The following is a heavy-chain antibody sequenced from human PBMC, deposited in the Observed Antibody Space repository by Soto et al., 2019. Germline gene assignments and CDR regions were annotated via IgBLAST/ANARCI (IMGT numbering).Heavy chain of an antibody. CDR3: AKAVTETTTGRDV. CDR1: GFTFSTYD. CDR2: ISFTGTDK. D-gene: IGHD1-7*01. V-gene: IGHV3-30*18. J-gene: IGHJ6*02. Sequence: QVQLVESGGGVVQPGRSLRLSCATSGFTFSTYDMHWIRQAPGKGLEWVALISFTGTDKYYADSVKGRFTISRDTSKNTLYLQMTSLRVDDTGVYYCAKAVTETTTGRDVWGQGTTVTVSS.